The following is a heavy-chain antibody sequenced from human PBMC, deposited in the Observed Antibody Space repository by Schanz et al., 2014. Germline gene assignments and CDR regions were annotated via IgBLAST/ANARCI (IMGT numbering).Heavy chain of an antibody. V-gene: IGHV1-2*04. CDR1: GYTLSAYS. J-gene: IGHJ6*02. D-gene: IGHD3-22*01. CDR2: INPNTGGT. CDR3: ARDDRAYYYGMDV. Sequence: QVQLVQSGTQVKKPGASVKVSCKASGYTLSAYSLHWVRQAPGQGLEWMGWINPNTGGTNFAQKFQGWVTVTRDTSISTVYMELSRVTYEDTAVYYCARDDRAYYYGMDVWGQGTTVSVSS.